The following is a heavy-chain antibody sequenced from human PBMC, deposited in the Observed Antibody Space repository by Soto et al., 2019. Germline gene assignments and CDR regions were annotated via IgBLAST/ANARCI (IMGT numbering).Heavy chain of an antibody. D-gene: IGHD2-2*01. CDR3: VKEDRTSWHYYYGMDV. V-gene: IGHV3-30*18. CDR2: ISYDGSNK. CDR1: GFTFSSYG. J-gene: IGHJ6*02. Sequence: QVQLVESGGGVVQPGRSLRLSCAASGFTFSSYGMNWVRQAPGKGLEWVAVISYDGSNKYYADSVKGRFTISSDSSKNMRYLQMNSLTAEDTAVYYCVKEDRTSWHYYYGMDVWGQGTTVTVSS.